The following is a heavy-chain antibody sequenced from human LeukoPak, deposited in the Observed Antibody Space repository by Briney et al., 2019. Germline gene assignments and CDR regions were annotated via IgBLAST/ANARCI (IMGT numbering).Heavy chain of an antibody. D-gene: IGHD1-1*01. J-gene: IGHJ4*02. CDR2: IFYSGGA. CDR3: ARDKVPGDY. CDR1: GGSISSYY. V-gene: IGHV4-59*01. Sequence: GTLSLTCTVSGGSISSYYWSWIRQPPGKGLEWIGYIFYSGGADYTPALKSRVTISIDTSKNQFSLKLSSVTAADTAVYFCARDKVPGDYWGQGTLVTVSS.